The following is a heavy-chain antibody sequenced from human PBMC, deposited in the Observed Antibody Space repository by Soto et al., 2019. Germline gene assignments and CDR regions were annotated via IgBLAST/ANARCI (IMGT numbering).Heavy chain of an antibody. D-gene: IGHD4-17*01. CDR2: ISSSSGYT. CDR1: GFTFSDYY. J-gene: IGHJ4*02. Sequence: PGGSLRLSCAASGFTFSDYYMSWIRQAPGKGLEWVSYISSSSGYTNYADSVKGRFTISRDNAKNSLYLQMNSLRAEDTAVYYCAKEYGRLDYCGQGTLVTVSS. CDR3: AKEYGRLDY. V-gene: IGHV3-11*06.